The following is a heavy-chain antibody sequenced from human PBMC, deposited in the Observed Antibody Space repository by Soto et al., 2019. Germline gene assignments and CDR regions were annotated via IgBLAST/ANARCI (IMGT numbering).Heavy chain of an antibody. V-gene: IGHV3-21*01. D-gene: IGHD6-13*01. J-gene: IGHJ6*02. CDR3: SRDRSRSSWYPGASNGVDV. CDR2: ISISSSNI. Sequence: EVQVVESGGDLVKPGGSLRLSCAASGFSFSEYSMNWVRQAPGKGLEWVSSISISSSNIYYGDSVKGRFTISRDNAKNTLYLQLSGLRVEDTAVYYCSRDRSRSSWYPGASNGVDVWGQGTTVIVSS. CDR1: GFSFSEYS.